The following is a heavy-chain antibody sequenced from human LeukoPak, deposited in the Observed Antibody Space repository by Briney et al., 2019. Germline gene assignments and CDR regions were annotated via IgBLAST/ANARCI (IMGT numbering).Heavy chain of an antibody. V-gene: IGHV3-53*01. Sequence: PGGSLRLPCAASGFTFSSYWMSWVRQAPGKGLEWVSFIYSDNTHYSGSVKGRFTISRDNSKNTLYLQMNSLRAEDTAVYYCARRAGAYSHPYDYWGQGTLVTVSS. CDR1: GFTFSSYW. CDR3: ARRAGAYSHPYDY. CDR2: IYSDNT. J-gene: IGHJ4*02. D-gene: IGHD4/OR15-4a*01.